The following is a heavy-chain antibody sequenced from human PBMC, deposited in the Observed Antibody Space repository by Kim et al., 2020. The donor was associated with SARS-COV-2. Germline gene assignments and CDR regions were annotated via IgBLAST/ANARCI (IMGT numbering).Heavy chain of an antibody. Sequence: SVKVSCKASGGTFSSYAISWVRQAPGQGLEWMGRIIPILGIANYAQKFQGRVTITADKSTSTAYMELSSLRSEDTAVYYCARAMFVVVTAPTIFDYWGQGTLVNVSS. CDR3: ARAMFVVVTAPTIFDY. V-gene: IGHV1-69*04. CDR2: IIPILGIA. D-gene: IGHD2-21*02. CDR1: GGTFSSYA. J-gene: IGHJ4*02.